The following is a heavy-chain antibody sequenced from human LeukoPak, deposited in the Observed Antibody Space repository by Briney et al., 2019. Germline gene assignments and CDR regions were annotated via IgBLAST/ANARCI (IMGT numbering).Heavy chain of an antibody. CDR2: IYYSGST. J-gene: IGHJ3*02. CDR3: ARIRYFDWLSRFDDAFDI. D-gene: IGHD3-9*01. V-gene: IGHV4-59*01. Sequence: SETLSLTCTVSGGSISSYYWSWIRQPPGKGLEWIGYIYYSGSTNYNPSLKSRVTISVDTSKNQFSLKLSSVTAADTAVYCCARIRYFDWLSRFDDAFDIWGQGTMVTVSS. CDR1: GGSISSYY.